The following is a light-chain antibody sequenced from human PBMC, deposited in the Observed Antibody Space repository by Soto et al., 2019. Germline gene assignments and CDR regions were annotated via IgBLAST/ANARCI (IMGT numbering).Light chain of an antibody. CDR1: QSVRGSY. CDR2: EAS. J-gene: IGKJ2*01. CDR3: QQYASSPLT. V-gene: IGKV3-20*01. Sequence: ELVLTQSPGTLSLSPGERVALSCRASQSVRGSYLAWYQQKPGQAPRLLIYEASRRAPGIPDGFSGSGSGTDFILTINNLEPEELALYLCQQYASSPLTFGQGTKLEMK.